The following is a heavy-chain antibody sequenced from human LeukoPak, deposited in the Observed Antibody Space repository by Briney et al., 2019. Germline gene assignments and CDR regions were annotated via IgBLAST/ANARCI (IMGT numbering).Heavy chain of an antibody. CDR2: IKQDGSEK. CDR1: GFTFSSYW. Sequence: GGSLRLSCAASGFTFSSYWMSWVRQAPGKGLEWVANIKQDGSEKYYVDSVKGRFTISRDNAKNSLYLQMNSLRGEDTAVYYCARASIVGATFFDYWGQGTLVTVSS. CDR3: ARASIVGATFFDY. D-gene: IGHD1-26*01. V-gene: IGHV3-7*03. J-gene: IGHJ4*02.